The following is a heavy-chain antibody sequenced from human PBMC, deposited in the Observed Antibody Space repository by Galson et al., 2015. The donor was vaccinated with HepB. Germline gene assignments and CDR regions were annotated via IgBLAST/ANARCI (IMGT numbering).Heavy chain of an antibody. D-gene: IGHD3-10*01. CDR2: IDGSGDRT. CDR1: GFTFRIYG. CDR3: VKDVGRDLFGPGA. Sequence: SLRLSCAASGFTFRIYGMSWVRQAPGKGLEWVSGIDGSGDRTEYADSVQGRFIVSRDNSKNTLYLQISGLRAEDTAKYYCVKDVGRDLFGPGAWGQGTLVTVSS. V-gene: IGHV3-23*01. J-gene: IGHJ5*02.